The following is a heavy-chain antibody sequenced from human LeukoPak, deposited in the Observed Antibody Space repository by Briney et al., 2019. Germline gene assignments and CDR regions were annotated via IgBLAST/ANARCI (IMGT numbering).Heavy chain of an antibody. D-gene: IGHD2-21*01. Sequence: GGSLRLSCAASGFIYSSFWMSWVRQAPGKGLEWVANIEPDGSGKNYVDSVRGRFTISRDNAKNSLYLQMNSVRVEDSAVYYCARSLWPEDYWGQGTLAAVSS. CDR1: GFIYSSFW. CDR3: ARSLWPEDY. V-gene: IGHV3-7*01. CDR2: IEPDGSGK. J-gene: IGHJ4*02.